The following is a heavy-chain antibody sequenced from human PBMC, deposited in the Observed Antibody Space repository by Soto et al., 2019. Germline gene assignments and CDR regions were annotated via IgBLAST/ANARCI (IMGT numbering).Heavy chain of an antibody. Sequence: SVKVSCKASGGTFSSYAISWVRQAPGQGLEWMGGIIPIFGTANYAQKFRGRVTITADESTSTAYMELSSLRSEDTAVYYCARDPAAAGPIYYGMDVWGQGTTVTVSS. CDR1: GGTFSSYA. J-gene: IGHJ6*02. CDR2: IIPIFGTA. CDR3: ARDPAAAGPIYYGMDV. V-gene: IGHV1-69*13. D-gene: IGHD6-13*01.